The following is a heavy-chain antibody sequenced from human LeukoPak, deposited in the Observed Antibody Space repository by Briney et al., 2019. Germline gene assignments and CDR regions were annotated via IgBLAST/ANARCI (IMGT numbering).Heavy chain of an antibody. V-gene: IGHV3-66*01. CDR1: GFTVSRYY. CDR3: ARGKLWTYDSSGYYLDY. Sequence: GGSLRLSCTPSGFTVSRYYMSWDRQAPGKGLECVSLIHSGGTTFYADSVKGRFTLSRDNSKNTLYLQMNSLRAEDTAVYYCARGKLWTYDSSGYYLDYWGQGTLVTVSS. J-gene: IGHJ4*02. D-gene: IGHD3-22*01. CDR2: IHSGGTT.